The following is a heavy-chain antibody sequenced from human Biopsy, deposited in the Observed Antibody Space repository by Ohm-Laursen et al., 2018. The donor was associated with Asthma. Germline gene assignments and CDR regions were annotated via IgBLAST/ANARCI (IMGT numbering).Heavy chain of an antibody. J-gene: IGHJ3*02. CDR2: INPNGGAT. V-gene: IGHV1-3*01. Sequence: ASVKVSCKASGYTFINYAIHWVRQAPGQRLEWMGRINPNGGATIYAQKFQGRVTITRDTSASTAYMDLSSLRSEDTAVYYCARTYYDFLTGQVNDAFAIWGQGTMVTVSS. CDR1: GYTFINYA. D-gene: IGHD3-9*01. CDR3: ARTYYDFLTGQVNDAFAI.